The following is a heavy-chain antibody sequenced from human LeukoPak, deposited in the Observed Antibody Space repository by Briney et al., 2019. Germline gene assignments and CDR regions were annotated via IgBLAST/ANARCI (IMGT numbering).Heavy chain of an antibody. Sequence: PGRSLRLSCAASGFTFSSYAMHWVRQAPGKGLEWVAVISYDGSNKYYADSVKGRFTISRDNSKNTLYLQMNSLRAEDTAVYYCAKDTAAAAYYFDYWGQGTLVTVSS. CDR1: GFTFSSYA. V-gene: IGHV3-30-3*01. D-gene: IGHD6-13*01. J-gene: IGHJ4*02. CDR2: ISYDGSNK. CDR3: AKDTAAAAYYFDY.